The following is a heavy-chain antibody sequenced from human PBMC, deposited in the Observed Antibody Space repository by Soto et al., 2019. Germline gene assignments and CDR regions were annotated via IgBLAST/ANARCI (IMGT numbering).Heavy chain of an antibody. CDR3: TTPSYGDYDWYFDL. Sequence: EVQLVESGGGLVKPGGSLRLSCAASGFTFSNAWMSWVRQAPGKGLEWVGRIKSKTDGGTTDYAAPVKGRFTISRDDSKNTLYLQMNSLKTEDTDVYYCTTPSYGDYDWYFDLWGRGTLVPVSS. CDR1: GFTFSNAW. CDR2: IKSKTDGGTT. J-gene: IGHJ2*01. D-gene: IGHD4-17*01. V-gene: IGHV3-15*01.